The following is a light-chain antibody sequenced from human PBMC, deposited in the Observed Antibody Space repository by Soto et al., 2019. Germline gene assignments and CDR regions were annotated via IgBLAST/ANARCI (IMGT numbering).Light chain of an antibody. CDR3: QKYNSYSQT. CDR2: TAS. CDR1: QSISSW. V-gene: IGKV1-5*03. J-gene: IGKJ2*01. Sequence: DIQMTQSPSTLSASVGDRVTITCRASQSISSWLAWYQQKPGKAPKLLIYTASSLESGVPSRFSGSGSGTEFTLTISGLKPDDFATYYCQKYNSYSQTFGQWPNLEIK.